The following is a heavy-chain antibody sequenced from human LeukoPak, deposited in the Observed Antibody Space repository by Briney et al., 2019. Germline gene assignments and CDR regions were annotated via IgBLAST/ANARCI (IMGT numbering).Heavy chain of an antibody. V-gene: IGHV2-70*11. CDR3: ARMDVTYYDFWSGYPIPPA. Sequence: SGPALVKPTKALTLTCTFSGFSLSTSGMCVSWIRQPPGKSLEWLARIDWDDDKYYSTSLKTRLTISKDPSKNQVVLTMTNMDPVDTATYYCARMDVTYYDFWSGYPIPPAWGQGTLVTVSS. CDR2: IDWDDDK. CDR1: GFSLSTSGMC. J-gene: IGHJ5*02. D-gene: IGHD3-3*01.